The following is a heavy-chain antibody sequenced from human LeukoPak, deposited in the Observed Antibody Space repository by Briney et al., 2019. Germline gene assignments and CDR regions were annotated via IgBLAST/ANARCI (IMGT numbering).Heavy chain of an antibody. CDR2: ISFDGSDK. CDR1: GFTFNTYA. V-gene: IGHV3-30-3*01. D-gene: IGHD3-10*01. CDR3: ARGPYFGSGSYIAGGGMDV. J-gene: IGHJ6*02. Sequence: GGSLRLSCAASGFTFNTYAMHWVRQTPDTGLEGVAVISFDGSDKYYADSVKGRFTISGDNSRSTLFLAMNSLRVDDTAVYYCARGPYFGSGSYIAGGGMDVWGQGTTVTVSS.